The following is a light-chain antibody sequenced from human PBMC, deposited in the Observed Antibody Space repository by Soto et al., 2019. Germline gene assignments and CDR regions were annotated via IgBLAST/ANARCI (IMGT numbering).Light chain of an antibody. CDR2: EVS. CDR3: SSYTSGSLRV. J-gene: IGLJ1*01. V-gene: IGLV2-14*01. CDR1: SSDVGGYNY. Sequence: QSALTQPASVSGSPRQSITISCTGTSSDVGGYNYVSWYQHHPGKAPKLLIYEVSYRPSGVSDRFSGSKSANTASLTISGLQAEDEADYYCSSYTSGSLRVFGTGTKV.